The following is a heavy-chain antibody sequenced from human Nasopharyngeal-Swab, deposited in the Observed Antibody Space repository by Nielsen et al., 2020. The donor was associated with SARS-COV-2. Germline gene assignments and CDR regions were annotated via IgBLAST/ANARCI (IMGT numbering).Heavy chain of an antibody. V-gene: IGHV5-10-1*01. Sequence: GGSRRLYCKGSGYSFTSYWINWVRKMPGKGLEWMGRIDPSDSYTNYSPSFQGHVSISTDKSINTAYLQWSSLKASDTAMYYCARPLGYGGNPDFDYWGQGTLVTVSS. CDR1: GYSFTSYW. CDR2: IDPSDSYT. CDR3: ARPLGYGGNPDFDY. D-gene: IGHD4/OR15-4a*01. J-gene: IGHJ4*02.